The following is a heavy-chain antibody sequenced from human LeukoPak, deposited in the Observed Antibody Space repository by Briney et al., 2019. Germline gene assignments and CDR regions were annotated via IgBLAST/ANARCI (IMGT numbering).Heavy chain of an antibody. CDR1: GFTFSSFA. CDR3: AKDVSEDYPVWGSYRSDS. J-gene: IGHJ4*02. D-gene: IGHD3-16*01. V-gene: IGHV3-23*01. Sequence: GGSLRLSCEASGFTFSSFAMSWARQAPGKGLEWVSSVTGSGGTTYYADSVKGRFTIYRDHSRNTLYLQMNSLRAEDTAYYYGAKDVSEDYPVWGSYRSDSWGQGTLVTVSS. CDR2: VTGSGGTT.